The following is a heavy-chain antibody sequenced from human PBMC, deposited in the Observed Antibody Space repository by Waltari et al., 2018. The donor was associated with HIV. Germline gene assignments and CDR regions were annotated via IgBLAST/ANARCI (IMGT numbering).Heavy chain of an antibody. Sequence: EVNLVESGGVLVKPGGSLRVSCTVSGFTFINAWMSWDRQAPGKGLEWLGRIKSKNDGGTIDYAAPVKDRFTILRDDSKHTLYLEMSSLKIEDTGIYYCVTDAVAVPLDTAYWGQGTLVTVSS. J-gene: IGHJ4*02. CDR1: GFTFINAW. CDR3: VTDAVAVPLDTAY. V-gene: IGHV3-15*01. CDR2: IKSKNDGGTI. D-gene: IGHD2-21*01.